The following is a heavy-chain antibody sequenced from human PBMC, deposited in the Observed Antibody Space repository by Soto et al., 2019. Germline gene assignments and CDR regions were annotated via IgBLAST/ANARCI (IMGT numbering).Heavy chain of an antibody. V-gene: IGHV4-39*01. D-gene: IGHD3-3*01. CDR2: IYYSGST. Sequence: PSETLSLTCTVSGGSISSSSYYWGWIRQPPGKGLEWIGSIYYSGSTYYNPSLKSRVTISVDTSKNQFSLKLSSVTAADTAVYYCARRPLRFLEWFDAFDIWGQGTMVTVSS. J-gene: IGHJ3*02. CDR3: ARRPLRFLEWFDAFDI. CDR1: GGSISSSSYY.